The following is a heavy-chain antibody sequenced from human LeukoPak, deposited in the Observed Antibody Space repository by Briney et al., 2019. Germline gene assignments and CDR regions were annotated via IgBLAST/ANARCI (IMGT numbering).Heavy chain of an antibody. D-gene: IGHD3-16*01. CDR3: ASLVGGYDSY. CDR2: INVGNGNT. Sequence: GASVKVSCKASGYTFTSYAMHWVRQAPGQRLEWMGWINVGNGNTKYSQKFQGRVTITRDTSASTAYMELSSLRSEDTAVYYCASLVGGYDSYWGQGTLVTVSS. J-gene: IGHJ4*02. CDR1: GYTFTSYA. V-gene: IGHV1-3*01.